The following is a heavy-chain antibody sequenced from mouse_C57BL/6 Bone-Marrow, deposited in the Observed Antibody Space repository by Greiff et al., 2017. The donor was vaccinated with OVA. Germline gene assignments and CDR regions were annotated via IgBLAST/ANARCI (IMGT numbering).Heavy chain of an antibody. Sequence: QVQLKQSGAELARPGASVKLSCKASGYTFTSYGISWVKQRTGQGLEWIGEIYPRSGNTYYNEKFKGKATLTADKSSSTAYMELRSLTSEDSAVYFCAREGYGNYRAWFAYWGQGTLVTVSA. J-gene: IGHJ3*01. CDR2: IYPRSGNT. D-gene: IGHD2-10*02. CDR3: AREGYGNYRAWFAY. V-gene: IGHV1-81*01. CDR1: GYTFTSYG.